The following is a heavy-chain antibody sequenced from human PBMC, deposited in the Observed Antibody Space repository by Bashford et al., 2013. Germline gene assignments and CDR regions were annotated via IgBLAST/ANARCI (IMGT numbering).Heavy chain of an antibody. Sequence: SGPTLVKPTQTLHADLHLHWVFYSALVEWVWAGSVSPHGKGPSEWLGLIYWDDDKRYSPSLKSRLTITKDTSRNQVVLRMTNMDPVDTGTYYCAHRRVNGWYDFDYWGQGTLVTVSS. CDR2: IYWDDDK. CDR1: VFYSALVEWV. CDR3: AHRRVNGWYDFDY. V-gene: IGHV2-5*02. J-gene: IGHJ4*02. D-gene: IGHD6-19*01.